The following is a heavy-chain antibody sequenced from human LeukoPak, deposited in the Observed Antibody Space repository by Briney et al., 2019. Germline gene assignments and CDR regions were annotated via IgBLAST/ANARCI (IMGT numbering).Heavy chain of an antibody. Sequence: GASVKVSCKASGGTFSSYTISWVRQAPGQGLEWMGRILPILGIANYAQKFQGRVTITADKSTSTAYMELSSLRSEDTAVYYCARTPISSIAALFDYWGQGTLVTVSS. CDR3: ARTPISSIAALFDY. CDR2: ILPILGIA. V-gene: IGHV1-69*02. J-gene: IGHJ4*02. CDR1: GGTFSSYT. D-gene: IGHD6-6*01.